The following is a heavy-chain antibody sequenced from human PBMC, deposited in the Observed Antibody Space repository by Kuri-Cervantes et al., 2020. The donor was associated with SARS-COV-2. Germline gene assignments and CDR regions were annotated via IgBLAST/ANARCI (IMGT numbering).Heavy chain of an antibody. V-gene: IGHV3-74*01. Sequence: GGSLRLSCTASGSAFRRYWIHWVRQAPGKGLVWVSRISTDGSSTSYADSVKGRFTISRDNVKNTLYLEMNSLGAEDTAVYYCARAPTLPVAGGFDYWGQGTLVTVSS. J-gene: IGHJ4*02. CDR2: ISTDGSST. D-gene: IGHD6-19*01. CDR1: GSAFRRYW. CDR3: ARAPTLPVAGGFDY.